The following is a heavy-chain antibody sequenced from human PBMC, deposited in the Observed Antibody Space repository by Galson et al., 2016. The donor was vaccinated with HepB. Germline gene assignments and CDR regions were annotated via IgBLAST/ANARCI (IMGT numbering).Heavy chain of an antibody. D-gene: IGHD2-2*01. V-gene: IGHV3-7*01. CDR3: ARDRSNGVTSSNVS. Sequence: SLRLSCAASGFTFSSYWMSWVRRAPGKGLEWVAKIKEDGSEKYYVDSVKGRFTISRDNAKNSLYLQMNSLRAEDSAVYYCARDRSNGVTSSNVSWGQGILVTVSS. J-gene: IGHJ5*02. CDR2: IKEDGSEK. CDR1: GFTFSSYW.